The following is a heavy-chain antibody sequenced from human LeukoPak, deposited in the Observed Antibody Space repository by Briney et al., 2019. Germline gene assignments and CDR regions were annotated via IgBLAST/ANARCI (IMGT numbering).Heavy chain of an antibody. CDR3: ARDPGDSPRPFDY. Sequence: PGGSLRLSCAASGFTFSSYAMHWVRQAPGKGLEWVAVISYDGSNKYYADSVKGRFTISRDNSKNTLYLQMNSLRAEDTAVYYCARDPGDSPRPFDYWAREPWSPSPQ. V-gene: IGHV3-30-3*01. J-gene: IGHJ4*02. CDR1: GFTFSSYA. D-gene: IGHD3-22*01. CDR2: ISYDGSNK.